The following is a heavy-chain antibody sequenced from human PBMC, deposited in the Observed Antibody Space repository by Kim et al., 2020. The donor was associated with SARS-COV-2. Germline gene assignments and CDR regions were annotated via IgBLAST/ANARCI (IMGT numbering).Heavy chain of an antibody. CDR2: IYYSGST. CDR3: ATLGIDYGDYVS. Sequence: SETLSLTCTVSGGSISSSSYYWGWIRQPPGKGLEGIGSIYYSGSTYYNPSLKSRATISVDTSKNQFSLKLSSVTAADTAVYYCATLGIDYGDYVSWGQGTLVTVSS. J-gene: IGHJ5*02. CDR1: GGSISSSSYY. V-gene: IGHV4-39*01. D-gene: IGHD4-17*01.